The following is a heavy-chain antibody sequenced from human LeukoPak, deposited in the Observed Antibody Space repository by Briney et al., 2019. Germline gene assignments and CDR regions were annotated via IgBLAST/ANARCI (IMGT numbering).Heavy chain of an antibody. CDR2: ISYDGGSK. V-gene: IGHV3-30-3*01. Sequence: PGGSLRLSCAASGFTFNSYAMHWVRQAPGKGLEWVAVISYDGGSKYYADSVKGRFIISRDNSKNTLYLQMNGLRAEDTAVYYCARDRRVGSSWYDQYYYYYGMDVWGQGTTVTVSS. CDR3: ARDRRVGSSWYDQYYYYYGMDV. J-gene: IGHJ6*02. CDR1: GFTFNSYA. D-gene: IGHD6-13*01.